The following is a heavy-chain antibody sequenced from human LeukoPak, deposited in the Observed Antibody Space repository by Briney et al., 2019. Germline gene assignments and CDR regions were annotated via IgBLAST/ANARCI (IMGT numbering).Heavy chain of an antibody. Sequence: ASVKVSCKASGYTFTGFYMHWVRQAPGQGLEWMGRINPNTGGTNFAQKFQGRVTMTRDTSISTAYMDLSSLRFDDTAVYYCARVAIAARTVYYFDYWGQGTLVTVSS. CDR1: GYTFTGFY. D-gene: IGHD6-6*01. J-gene: IGHJ4*02. CDR2: INPNTGGT. CDR3: ARVAIAARTVYYFDY. V-gene: IGHV1-2*06.